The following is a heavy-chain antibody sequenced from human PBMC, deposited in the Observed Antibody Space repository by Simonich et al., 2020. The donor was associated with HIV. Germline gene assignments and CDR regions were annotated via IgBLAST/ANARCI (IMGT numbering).Heavy chain of an antibody. CDR2: MNPNSGNT. CDR1: GYTFTSDD. D-gene: IGHD3-16*02. Sequence: QVQLVQSGAEVKKPGASVKVSCKASGYTFTSDDIHWVRQATGQGLEWMGWMNPNSGNTDYAQKCQGRVTITRDTSINTAYMELSSLKSEDTAVYYCARALRWFDPWGQGTLVTVSS. J-gene: IGHJ5*02. CDR3: ARALRWFDP. V-gene: IGHV1-8*03.